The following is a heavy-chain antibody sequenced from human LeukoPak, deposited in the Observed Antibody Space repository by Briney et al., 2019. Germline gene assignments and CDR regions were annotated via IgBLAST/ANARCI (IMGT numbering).Heavy chain of an antibody. D-gene: IGHD1-26*01. CDR2: IYYSGST. J-gene: IGHJ4*02. Sequence: SETLSLTCTVSGGSISSYYWSWIRQPPGKGPEWIGYIYYSGSTNYNPSLKSRVTISVDTSKNQFSLKLSSVTAADTAVYYCARDRSGTHDYWGQGTLVTVSS. CDR1: GGSISSYY. V-gene: IGHV4-59*01. CDR3: ARDRSGTHDY.